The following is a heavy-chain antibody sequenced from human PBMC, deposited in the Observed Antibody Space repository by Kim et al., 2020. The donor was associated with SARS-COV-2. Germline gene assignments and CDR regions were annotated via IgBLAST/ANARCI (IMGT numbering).Heavy chain of an antibody. V-gene: IGHV4-39*01. J-gene: IGHJ4*02. Sequence: SETLSLTCTVSGGSISSSSYYWGWIRQPPGKGLEWIGSIYYSGSTYYNPSLKSRVTISVDTSKNQFSLKLSSVTAADTAVYYCARHSQDYDILTGYFPRAGFDYWGQGTLVTVSS. CDR2: IYYSGST. CDR3: ARHSQDYDILTGYFPRAGFDY. D-gene: IGHD3-9*01. CDR1: GGSISSSSYY.